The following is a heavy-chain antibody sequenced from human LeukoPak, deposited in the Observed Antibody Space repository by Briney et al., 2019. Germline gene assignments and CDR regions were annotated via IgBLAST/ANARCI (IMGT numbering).Heavy chain of an antibody. J-gene: IGHJ4*02. Sequence: ASVKVSCKASGYTFTSYYIHWVRQAPGQGLEWMGQINPNSGGTIYAQNFKGRVTMTRDTSISTAYMELSRLRSDDTAVYYCATLSLGYCSGGSCRYFDYWGQGTLVTVSS. D-gene: IGHD2-15*01. CDR2: INPNSGGT. CDR1: GYTFTSYY. V-gene: IGHV1-2*06. CDR3: ATLSLGYCSGGSCRYFDY.